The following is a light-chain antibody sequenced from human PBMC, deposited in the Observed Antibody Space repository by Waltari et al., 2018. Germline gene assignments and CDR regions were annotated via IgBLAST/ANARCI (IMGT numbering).Light chain of an antibody. Sequence: DIQITQSPSALSASIVDRVSISCRESQRSSNLVNWYQKKPGEAPKLLVDAASSVQSMVARRISSGGSTKYFSLTIRRLQPEDVATYYRQQSSRAPYTFGQGTKLEI. CDR1: QRSSNL. J-gene: IGKJ2*01. V-gene: IGKV1-39*01. CDR2: AAS. CDR3: QQSSRAPYT.